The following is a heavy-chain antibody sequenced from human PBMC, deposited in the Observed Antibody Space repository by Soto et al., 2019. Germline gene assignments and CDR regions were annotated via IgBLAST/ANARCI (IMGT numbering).Heavy chain of an antibody. V-gene: IGHV3-15*07. CDR3: TTAFVSLLEWLPTNYGMDV. Sequence: EVQLVESGGGLVKPGGSLRLSCAASGFTFSNAWMNWVRQAPGKGLEWVDRIKSKTDGGTTDYAAPVKGRFTISRDDSKNTLYLQMNSLKTEDTAVYYCTTAFVSLLEWLPTNYGMDVWGQGTTVTVSS. D-gene: IGHD3-3*01. J-gene: IGHJ6*02. CDR2: IKSKTDGGTT. CDR1: GFTFSNAW.